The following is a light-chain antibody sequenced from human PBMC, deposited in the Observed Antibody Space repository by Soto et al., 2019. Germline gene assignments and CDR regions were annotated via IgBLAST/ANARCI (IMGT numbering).Light chain of an antibody. V-gene: IGKV1-16*02. CDR3: QQYNSYPPT. Sequence: DIQMTQSPSSLSASVGDRVTITCRASQPIRDYLVWFQQKPGKAPKSLIYGASRLQSGVPSKFIGSGSGTDFTLTISSLQPEDFATYYCQQYNSYPPTCGQGTRLESK. J-gene: IGKJ5*01. CDR1: QPIRDY. CDR2: GAS.